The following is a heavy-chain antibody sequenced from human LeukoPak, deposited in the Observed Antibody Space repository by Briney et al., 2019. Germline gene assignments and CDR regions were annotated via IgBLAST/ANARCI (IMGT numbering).Heavy chain of an antibody. V-gene: IGHV3-30*03. CDR1: GVTFSSYG. Sequence: GGSLRLSCAASGVTFSSYGTDSVRQAPGKGLGWVAGISYDGSNKYNADSVKGRFTISRDNSKNTPYLQINRLSAEDTAVYYCASGDYRDGYNYHYYYMDVWGKGTTVTVSS. CDR2: ISYDGSNK. D-gene: IGHD5-24*01. J-gene: IGHJ6*03. CDR3: ASGDYRDGYNYHYYYMDV.